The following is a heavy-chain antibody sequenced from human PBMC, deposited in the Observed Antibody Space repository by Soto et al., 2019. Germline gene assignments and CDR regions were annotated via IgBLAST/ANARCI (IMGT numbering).Heavy chain of an antibody. CDR2: MNPNSGNT. V-gene: IGHV1-8*01. CDR1: GYTFTSYD. J-gene: IGHJ6*02. CDR3: ARWYGSGSYFYYYYYGMDV. D-gene: IGHD3-10*01. Sequence: ASVKVSCKASGYTFTSYDINWVRQATGQGLEWMGWMNPNSGNTGYAQKFQGRVTMTRNTSISTAYMELSSLRSEDTAVYYCARWYGSGSYFYYYYYGMDVWGQGTTVTVSS.